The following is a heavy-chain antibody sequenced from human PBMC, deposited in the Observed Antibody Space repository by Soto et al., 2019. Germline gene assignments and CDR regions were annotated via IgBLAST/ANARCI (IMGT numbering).Heavy chain of an antibody. D-gene: IGHD5-18*01. Sequence: QITLKESGPTLLKPTQTLTLTCTFSGFSLSTSGVGVGWIRQHPGKALEWLALIHWDDDKRYSSSLKSRLTITKDTSKNQVVLTMTNMDPVDTATYYCAHTRIQLWSFWGQGTLVTVSS. CDR1: GFSLSTSGVG. CDR2: IHWDDDK. V-gene: IGHV2-5*02. J-gene: IGHJ4*02. CDR3: AHTRIQLWSF.